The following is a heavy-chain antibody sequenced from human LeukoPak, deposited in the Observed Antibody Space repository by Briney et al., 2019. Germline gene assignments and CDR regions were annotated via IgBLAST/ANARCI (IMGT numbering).Heavy chain of an antibody. CDR1: GFTFSSYE. Sequence: PGGSLRLSCAASGFTFSSYEMNWVRQAPGKGLEWVSYISSSGSTIYYADSVKGRFTISRDNAKNSLYLQMNSLRAEDTAVYYCARVISGWGYYYSYMDVWGKGTAVTVSS. V-gene: IGHV3-48*03. CDR2: ISSSGSTI. D-gene: IGHD6-19*01. J-gene: IGHJ6*03. CDR3: ARVISGWGYYYSYMDV.